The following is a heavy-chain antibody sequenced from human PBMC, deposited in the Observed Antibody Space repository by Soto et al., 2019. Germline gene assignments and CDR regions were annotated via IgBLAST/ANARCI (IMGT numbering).Heavy chain of an antibody. D-gene: IGHD3-10*01. V-gene: IGHV3-74*01. CDR1: GFTLSGRS. Sequence: EVQLVESGGGLVQPGGSLRLSCAVSGFTLSGRSMHWVRQAPGKGLVWVSGIDNAGTGSTYADSVKGRFTSSRDNAKNMLYLQMNILRVEDTAVYYCARGWFGPDVWGKGTTVTVSS. CDR3: ARGWFGPDV. CDR2: IDNAGTGS. J-gene: IGHJ6*04.